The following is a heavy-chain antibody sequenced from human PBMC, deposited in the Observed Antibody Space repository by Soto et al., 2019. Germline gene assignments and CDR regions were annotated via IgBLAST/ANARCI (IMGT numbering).Heavy chain of an antibody. CDR2: IIPIYGTV. V-gene: IGHV1-69*13. J-gene: IGHJ6*02. CDR3: ARDPHVSGDYYYYFGMAV. CDR1: GGTFRSSA. Sequence: SVKVSCKASGGTFRSSAISWVRQAPGQGLEWMGGIIPIYGTVNYAQKFQGRVTISADESTSTANMELNSLRSEDTAVYYCARDPHVSGDYYYYFGMAVWGQGTTVTVSS. D-gene: IGHD3-10*01.